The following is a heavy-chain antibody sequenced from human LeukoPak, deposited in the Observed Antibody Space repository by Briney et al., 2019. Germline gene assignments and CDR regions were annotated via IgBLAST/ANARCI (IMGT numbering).Heavy chain of an antibody. CDR3: ARDRYYGSGSYYNPV. Sequence: PGGSLRLSCAASGFTFSSYEMNWVRQAPGKGLEWVSVIYSGGSTYYADSVKGRFTISRDNSKNTLYLQMNSLRAEDTAVYYCARDRYYGSGSYYNPVWGQGTLVTVSS. V-gene: IGHV3-66*01. J-gene: IGHJ4*02. D-gene: IGHD3-10*01. CDR2: IYSGGST. CDR1: GFTFSSYE.